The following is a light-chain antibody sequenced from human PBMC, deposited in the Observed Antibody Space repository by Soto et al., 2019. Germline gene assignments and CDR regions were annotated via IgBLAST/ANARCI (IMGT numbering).Light chain of an antibody. CDR2: DAS. CDR1: QSGSSY. J-gene: IGKJ3*01. V-gene: IGKV3-11*01. Sequence: EIVLTQSPATLSLSPGQRATLSCRASQSGSSYLAWYQQKPGQAPRLLIYDASNRATGIPARFSGSASGTEVTLTISRQEREFLAVYYCQQRSNLPPGITCGPGTKVDI. CDR3: QQRSNLPPGIT.